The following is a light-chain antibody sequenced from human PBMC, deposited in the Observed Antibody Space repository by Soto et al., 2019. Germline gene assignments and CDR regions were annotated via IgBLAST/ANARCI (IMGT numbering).Light chain of an antibody. Sequence: DIQMTQSPSSLSATVGDRVTITCRASQNINSYLNWFQQKPGKAPKLLIYAASSLQSGVPSRFSGSGSGTDFTLTINSLQPEDFATYYCQQYNNWPLTFGPGTRLEIK. J-gene: IGKJ5*01. CDR1: QNINSY. CDR2: AAS. CDR3: QQYNNWPLT. V-gene: IGKV1-39*01.